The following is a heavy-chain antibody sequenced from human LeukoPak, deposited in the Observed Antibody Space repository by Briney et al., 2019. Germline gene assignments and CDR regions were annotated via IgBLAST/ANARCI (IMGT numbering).Heavy chain of an antibody. CDR2: IYYSGST. Sequence: SETLSLTCTVSGGSISSYYWSWIRQPPGKGMEWIGYIYYSGSTDSNPSLKSRVTISVDTSKNQFSLKLRSVTAADTAVYYCARRPRNDILTGTPFDYWGQGILVTVSS. V-gene: IGHV4-59*01. CDR3: ARRPRNDILTGTPFDY. J-gene: IGHJ4*02. D-gene: IGHD3-9*01. CDR1: GGSISSYY.